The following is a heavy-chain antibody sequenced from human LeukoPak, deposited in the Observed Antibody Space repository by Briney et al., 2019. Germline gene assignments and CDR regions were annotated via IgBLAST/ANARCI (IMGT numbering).Heavy chain of an antibody. J-gene: IGHJ3*02. CDR2: IYYSGSP. Sequence: SETLSLTCTVSGGSISSSSYYWGWIRQPPGKGLEWIGSIYYSGSPYYHPPLKSRVTITVVTSKHQFSLKLSSVTAADTAVYYCARAANYYDSSGYYRTRTSDAFDIWGQGTMVTVSS. CDR1: GGSISSSSYY. V-gene: IGHV4-39*07. D-gene: IGHD3-22*01. CDR3: ARAANYYDSSGYYRTRTSDAFDI.